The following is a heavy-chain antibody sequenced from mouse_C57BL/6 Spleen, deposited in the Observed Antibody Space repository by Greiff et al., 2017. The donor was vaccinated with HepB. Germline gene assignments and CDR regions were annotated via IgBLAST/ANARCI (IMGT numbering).Heavy chain of an antibody. V-gene: IGHV8-12*01. CDR3: ARVYYSNRDD. CDR1: GFSLSTSGMV. CDR2: TYWEDDK. J-gene: IGHJ2*01. Sequence: QVTLKESGPGILQSSQTLSLTCSFSGFSLSTSGMVVSWVRQPAGKGLEWLAHTYWEDDKRHNPSLKSRPTVPKDTSRNQVFRKITRVDTADTATYCCARVYYSNRDDWGQGTTVTVSS. D-gene: IGHD2-5*01.